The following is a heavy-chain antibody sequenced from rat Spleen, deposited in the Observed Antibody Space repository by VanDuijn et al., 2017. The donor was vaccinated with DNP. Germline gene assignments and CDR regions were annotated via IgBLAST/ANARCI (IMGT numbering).Heavy chain of an antibody. V-gene: IGHV5S13*01. CDR2: ISTSGGST. Sequence: EVPLVESGGGLVQPGRSLKLSCTASEFTFSNYDMAWVRQAPTKGLEWVASISTSGGSTYYRDSVKGRFTISRDNAKNTLYLQMNSLRSEDTASYYCARGGRSYFDYWGQGVMVTVSS. J-gene: IGHJ2*01. D-gene: IGHD1-11*01. CDR1: EFTFSNYD. CDR3: ARGGRSYFDY.